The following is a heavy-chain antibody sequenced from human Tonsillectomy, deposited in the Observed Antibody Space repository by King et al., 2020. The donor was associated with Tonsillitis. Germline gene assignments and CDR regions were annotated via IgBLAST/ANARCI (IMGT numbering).Heavy chain of an antibody. CDR3: ARGPKENCSGGTCDAPYYYYGVDV. CDR1: GGSFSGYY. D-gene: IGHD2-15*01. J-gene: IGHJ6*02. Sequence: VQLQQWGAGLLKPSETLSRTCAVYGGSFSGYYWSWIRQPPGKGLEWIGEINHSGSTNYNPSLKSRVTISVDTSKNQFSLKLSSVTAADTAVYYCARGPKENCSGGTCDAPYYYYGVDVWGQGTTVTVSS. CDR2: INHSGST. V-gene: IGHV4-34*01.